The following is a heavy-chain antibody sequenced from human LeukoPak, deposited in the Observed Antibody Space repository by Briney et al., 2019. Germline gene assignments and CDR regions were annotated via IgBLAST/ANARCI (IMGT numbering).Heavy chain of an antibody. V-gene: IGHV1-24*01. D-gene: IGHD2-2*03. CDR2: FDPEDGET. CDR3: AREWFLDIVVVPAATQGPYYFDY. Sequence: GASVKVSCKVSGYTLTELSMHWVRQAPGKGLEWMGGFDPEDGETIYAQKFQGRVTMTEDTSTDTAYMELSSLRSEDTAVYYCAREWFLDIVVVPAATQGPYYFDYWVQGTLVTVSS. J-gene: IGHJ4*02. CDR1: GYTLTELS.